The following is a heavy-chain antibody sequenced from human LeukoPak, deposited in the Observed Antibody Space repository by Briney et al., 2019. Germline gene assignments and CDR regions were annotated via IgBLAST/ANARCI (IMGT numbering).Heavy chain of an antibody. CDR1: GFTFSSYG. CDR2: ISYDGSNK. Sequence: GGSLRLSCAASGFTFSSYGMHWVRQAPGKGLEWVAVISYDGSNKYYADSVKGRFTISRDNSKNTLYLQMNSLRAEDTAVYYCAKDIMNVKCSGGSCYGYYYYYGMDVWGQGTTVTVSS. J-gene: IGHJ6*02. V-gene: IGHV3-30*18. CDR3: AKDIMNVKCSGGSCYGYYYYYGMDV. D-gene: IGHD2-15*01.